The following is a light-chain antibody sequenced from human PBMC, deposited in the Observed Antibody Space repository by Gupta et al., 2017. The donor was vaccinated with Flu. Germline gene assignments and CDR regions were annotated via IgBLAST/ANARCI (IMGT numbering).Light chain of an antibody. Sequence: GTMSLSPGERATLSCRASQSVSSSYLAWYQQKPGQAPRLLIYGASSRATGIPDRFSGSGSGTDFTLTISRLEPEDFAVYYCQQDGSSLYTFGQGTKMEIK. J-gene: IGKJ2*01. CDR1: QSVSSSY. CDR3: QQDGSSLYT. V-gene: IGKV3-20*01. CDR2: GAS.